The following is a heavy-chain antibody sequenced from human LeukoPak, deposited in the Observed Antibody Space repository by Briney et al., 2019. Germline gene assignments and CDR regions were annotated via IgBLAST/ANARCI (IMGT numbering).Heavy chain of an antibody. CDR3: ARGRITFGRGELGGY. CDR1: GGSFSGYY. V-gene: IGHV4-34*01. D-gene: IGHD3-16*01. CDR2: INHSGST. Sequence: SETLSLTCAVYGGSFSGYYWSWIRQPPGKGLEWIGEINHSGSTNYNPSLKSRVTISVDTSKNQFSLKLSSVTAADTAVYYCARGRITFGRGELGGYWGQGTLVTVSS. J-gene: IGHJ4*02.